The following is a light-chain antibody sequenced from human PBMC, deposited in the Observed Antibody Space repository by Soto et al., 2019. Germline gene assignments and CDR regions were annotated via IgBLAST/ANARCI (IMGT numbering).Light chain of an antibody. CDR2: EAS. Sequence: INLNQSPSLLSASIGDRVTITCRASHDISTFLAWYQQKPGKAPKLLIYEASTLQSGVPSRFSGSGSGTEFTLTISGLLPEDFAAYHCQQLYTLPFTFGQGTRLEIK. V-gene: IGKV1-9*01. J-gene: IGKJ5*01. CDR3: QQLYTLPFT. CDR1: HDISTF.